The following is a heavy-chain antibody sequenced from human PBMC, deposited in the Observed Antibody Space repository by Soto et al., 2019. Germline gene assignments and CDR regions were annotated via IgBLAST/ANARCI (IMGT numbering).Heavy chain of an antibody. J-gene: IGHJ4*02. V-gene: IGHV1-69*02. Sequence: GASVKVSCKASGGTFSSYTISWVRQAPGQGLEWMGRIIPILGIANYAQKFQGRVTITADKSTSTAYMELSSLRSEDTAVYYCASPAPQDIVLMVYANPEEGVFVYWGQGNLVTVS. CDR2: IIPILGIA. CDR3: ASPAPQDIVLMVYANPEEGVFVY. CDR1: GGTFSSYT. D-gene: IGHD2-8*01.